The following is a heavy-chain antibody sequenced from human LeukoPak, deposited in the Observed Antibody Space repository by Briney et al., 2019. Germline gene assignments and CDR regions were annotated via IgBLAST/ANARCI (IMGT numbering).Heavy chain of an antibody. D-gene: IGHD3-10*01. J-gene: IGHJ4*02. V-gene: IGHV4-39*07. Sequence: SETLSLTCTVSGGSISSSSYYWGWIRQPPGKGLEWIGSIYYSGSTYYNPSLKSRVTISVDTSKNQFSPKLSSVTAADTAVYYCARVSLVRGAPDYYFDYWGQGTLVTVSS. CDR2: IYYSGST. CDR1: GGSISSSSYY. CDR3: ARVSLVRGAPDYYFDY.